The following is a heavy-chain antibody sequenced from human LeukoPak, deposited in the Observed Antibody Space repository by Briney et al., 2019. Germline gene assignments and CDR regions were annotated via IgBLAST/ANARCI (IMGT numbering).Heavy chain of an antibody. CDR2: IYTSGST. V-gene: IGHV4-61*02. Sequence: KTSETLSLTCTVSGGSISSGSYYWSWIRQPAGKGLEWIGRIYTSGSTNYNPSLKGRVTISVDTSKNQFSLKLSSVTAADTAVYYCARDLPPDIWGQGTMVTVSS. J-gene: IGHJ3*02. CDR1: GGSISSGSYY. CDR3: ARDLPPDI.